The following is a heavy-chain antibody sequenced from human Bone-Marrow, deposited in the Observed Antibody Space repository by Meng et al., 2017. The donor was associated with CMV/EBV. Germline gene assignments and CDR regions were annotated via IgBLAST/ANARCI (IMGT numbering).Heavy chain of an antibody. CDR2: ISAFNGNT. D-gene: IGHD4-23*01. V-gene: IGHV1-18*01. CDR3: ARGGWEGYGGKPFGY. CDR1: GYTFTSYG. Sequence: ASVKVSCKASGYTFTSYGISWVRQAPGQGLEWVGWISAFNGNTNYAQKFQGRVTMTTDTSTSTAYMELRSLRSDDTAVYYCARGGWEGYGGKPFGYWGQGTLVTVSS. J-gene: IGHJ4*02.